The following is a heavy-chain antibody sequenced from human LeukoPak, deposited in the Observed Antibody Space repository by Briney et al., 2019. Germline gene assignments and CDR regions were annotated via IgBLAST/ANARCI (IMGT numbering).Heavy chain of an antibody. CDR2: MNPNSGNT. CDR3: ARGRESWGRQWLPPSSIDY. D-gene: IGHD6-19*01. J-gene: IGHJ4*02. V-gene: IGHV1-8*01. CDR1: GYTFTSYD. Sequence: ASVKVSCKASGYTFTSYDINWVRQATGQGLEWMGWMNPNSGNTGYAQKFQGRVTMTRNTSISTAYMELSSLRSEDTAVYYCARGRESWGRQWLPPSSIDYWGQGTLVTVSS.